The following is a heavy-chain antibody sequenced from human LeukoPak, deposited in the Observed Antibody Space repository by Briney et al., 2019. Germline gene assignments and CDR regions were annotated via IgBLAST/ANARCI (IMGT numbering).Heavy chain of an antibody. CDR1: GGTFISYA. CDR2: IIPIFGTA. V-gene: IGHV1-69*13. J-gene: IGHJ6*02. Sequence: GASVKVSCKASGGTFISYAISWVRQAPGQGLEWMGGIIPIFGTANYAQKFQGRVTITADESTSTAYMELSSLRSEDTAVYYCARDLVGDYYGMDVWGQGTTVTVSS. D-gene: IGHD2-2*01. CDR3: ARDLVGDYYGMDV.